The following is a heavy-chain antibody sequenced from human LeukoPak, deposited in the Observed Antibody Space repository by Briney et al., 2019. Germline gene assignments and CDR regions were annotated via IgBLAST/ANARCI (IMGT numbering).Heavy chain of an antibody. CDR1: GYTFTGYY. J-gene: IGHJ3*02. CDR2: INPNSGGT. CDR3: ARIGELDYHSSGYYYLGVGASDI. V-gene: IGHV1-2*02. Sequence: ASVKVSCKASGYTFTGYYMHWVRQAPGQGLEWMGWINPNSGGTNYAQKFQGRVTMTRDTSISTAYMELSRLRSDDTAVYYCARIGELDYHSSGYYYLGVGASDIWGQGTMVTVSS. D-gene: IGHD3-22*01.